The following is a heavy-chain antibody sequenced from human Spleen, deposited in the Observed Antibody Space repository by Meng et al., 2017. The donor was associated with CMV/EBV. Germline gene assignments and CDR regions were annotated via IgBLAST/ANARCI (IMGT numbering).Heavy chain of an antibody. CDR3: ARGWGRFDY. D-gene: IGHD2-21*02. Sequence: GESLKISCTASGFTFSDYALSWVRQAPGKGLEWVGFIRSKAYGGTTEYAASVKGRFTISRDNAKNSLYLQMNSLRAEDTAVYYCARGWGRFDYWGQGTLVTVSS. CDR1: GFTFSDYA. CDR2: IRSKAYGGTT. V-gene: IGHV3-49*04. J-gene: IGHJ4*02.